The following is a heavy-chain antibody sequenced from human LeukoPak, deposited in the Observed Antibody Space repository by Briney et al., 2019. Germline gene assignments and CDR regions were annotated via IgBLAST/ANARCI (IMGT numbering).Heavy chain of an antibody. J-gene: IGHJ6*02. V-gene: IGHV4-34*01. D-gene: IGHD3-22*01. Sequence: TSETLSLTCAVYGGSFSGYYWSWIRQPPGKGLEWIGEINHSGNTNYNPSLKSRVTISVDTSKNQFSLKLSSVTAADTAVYYCARGKTDYYDSSGYLGQSYYYYGMDVWGQGTTVTVSS. CDR2: INHSGNT. CDR1: GGSFSGYY. CDR3: ARGKTDYYDSSGYLGQSYYYYGMDV.